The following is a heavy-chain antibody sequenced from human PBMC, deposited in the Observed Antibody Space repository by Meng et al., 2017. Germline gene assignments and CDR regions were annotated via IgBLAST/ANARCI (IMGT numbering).Heavy chain of an antibody. Sequence: QVQLQEWGQGLLKPSQTLSLTCAVYGGSISGYYWSWSRQPPGKGMEWMGEINNSESTNYNQSLTRRVTISVETSKTQYPLKLSSVTAADMAVAYCSYATTGSHWGRGTLVTVSS. D-gene: IGHD1-26*01. J-gene: IGHJ4*02. V-gene: IGHV4-34*01. CDR3: SYATTGSH. CDR1: GGSISGYY. CDR2: INNSEST.